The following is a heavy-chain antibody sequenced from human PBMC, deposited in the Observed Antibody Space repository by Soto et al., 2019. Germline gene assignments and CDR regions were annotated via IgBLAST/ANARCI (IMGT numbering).Heavy chain of an antibody. Sequence: QVQLVQSGAEVKKPGASVKVSCKASGYTFTSYSISWVRQAPGQGLAWMGWISAYNGNTNYAQMLQGRVTMTTDTSTHTGYTELRSLRPDDTAVYYCARGAPPADYWGQGTLVTVSS. V-gene: IGHV1-18*04. J-gene: IGHJ4*02. CDR1: GYTFTSYS. CDR2: ISAYNGNT. CDR3: ARGAPPADY.